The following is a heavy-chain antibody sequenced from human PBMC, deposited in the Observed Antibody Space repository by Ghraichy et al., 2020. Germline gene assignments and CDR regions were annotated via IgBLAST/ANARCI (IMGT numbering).Heavy chain of an antibody. J-gene: IGHJ4*02. CDR1: GGSISSGGYY. V-gene: IGHV4-31*03. Sequence: SETLSLTCTVSGGSISSGGYYWSWIRQHPGKALEWIGYIYYSGSTYYNPSLKSRVTISVDTSKNQFSLKLSSVTAADTTVYYCARVPYRPFSFDYWGQGTLVTVSS. CDR3: ARVPYRPFSFDY. CDR2: IYYSGST.